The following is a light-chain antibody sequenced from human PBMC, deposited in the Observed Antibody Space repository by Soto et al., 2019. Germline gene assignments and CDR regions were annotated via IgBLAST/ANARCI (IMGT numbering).Light chain of an antibody. V-gene: IGLV2-14*03. CDR3: SSYTSSNTLEV. CDR2: DVS. Sequence: QSALTQPASVSGSPGQSITISCTGTSSDVGGYNYVSWYQQHPGKAPKLMISDVSNRPSGVSNRFSGSKSGNTASLTISGLQTEDEADYYCSSYTSSNTLEVFGTGTKLTVL. J-gene: IGLJ1*01. CDR1: SSDVGGYNY.